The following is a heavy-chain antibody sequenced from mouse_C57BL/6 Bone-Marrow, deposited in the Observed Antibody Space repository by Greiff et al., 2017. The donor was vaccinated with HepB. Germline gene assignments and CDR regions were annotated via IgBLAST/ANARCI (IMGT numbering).Heavy chain of an antibody. CDR1: GYSITSGYY. D-gene: IGHD1-1*01. CDR3: ARAVALDY. J-gene: IGHJ2*01. Sequence: ESGPGLVKPSQSLSLTCSVTGYSITSGYYWNWIRQFPGNKLEWMGYISYDGSNNYNPSLKNRISITRDTSNNQFFLKLNSVTTEDTATYYCARAVALDYWGQGTTLTVSS. CDR2: ISYDGSN. V-gene: IGHV3-6*01.